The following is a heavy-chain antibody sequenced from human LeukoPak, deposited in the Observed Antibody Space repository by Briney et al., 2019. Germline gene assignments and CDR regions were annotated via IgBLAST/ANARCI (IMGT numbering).Heavy chain of an antibody. J-gene: IGHJ4*02. CDR2: IKSKTDGGTM. D-gene: IGHD6-19*01. Sequence: GGSLRLSCAASGFTFSHAWMSWVRQAPGKGLEWVGRIKSKTDGGTMEYAEPVQGRFTISRDDSKNTLYLQMNSLKTEDTAVYYCTTYPYSSGWYPFDSWGQGTLVTVSS. CDR1: GFTFSHAW. CDR3: TTYPYSSGWYPFDS. V-gene: IGHV3-15*01.